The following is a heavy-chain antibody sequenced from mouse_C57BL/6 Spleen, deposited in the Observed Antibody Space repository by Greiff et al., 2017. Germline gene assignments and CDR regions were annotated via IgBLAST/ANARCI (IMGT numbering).Heavy chain of an antibody. D-gene: IGHD1-1*02. CDR1: GYTFTSYW. J-gene: IGHJ2*01. V-gene: IGHV1-69*01. CDR3: ARSLLRWYYFDC. CDR2: IDPSDSYT. Sequence: QVQLQQPGAELVMPGASVKLSCKASGYTFTSYWLHWVKQRPGQGLEWIGEIDPSDSYTNYNQKFKGKSTLTVDKSSSTAYIQLSSLTSEDSTVYYCARSLLRWYYFDCWGQGTTLTVAS.